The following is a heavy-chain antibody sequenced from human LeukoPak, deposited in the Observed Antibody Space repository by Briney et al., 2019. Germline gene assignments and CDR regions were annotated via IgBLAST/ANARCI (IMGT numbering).Heavy chain of an antibody. CDR2: INHSGRT. CDR1: GGSFSAYY. D-gene: IGHD5-12*01. Sequence: SETLSLTCGVSGGSFSAYYWSWIRQPPGKGLELIGEINHSGRTNYNPSLKSRVTISVDTSKNQFSLNLSSVTAADTAVYYCARLKRPYSSSYGMGVWGQGTTVTVSS. J-gene: IGHJ6*02. CDR3: ARLKRPYSSSYGMGV. V-gene: IGHV4-34*01.